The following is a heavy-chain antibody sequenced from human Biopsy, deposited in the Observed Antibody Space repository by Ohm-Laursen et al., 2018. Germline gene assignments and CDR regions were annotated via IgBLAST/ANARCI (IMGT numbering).Heavy chain of an antibody. V-gene: IGHV3-11*01. CDR2: ISGSGTTI. D-gene: IGHD3-10*01. Sequence: SLRLPCAASGFTFSDYYMSWIRQAPGKGLEWLSYISGSGTTIFYADSVEGRFTVSRDNAKNSLYLQMNSLTVEDTAVYYCARDGAGSYHDYWGQGTLVTVSS. J-gene: IGHJ4*02. CDR1: GFTFSDYY. CDR3: ARDGAGSYHDY.